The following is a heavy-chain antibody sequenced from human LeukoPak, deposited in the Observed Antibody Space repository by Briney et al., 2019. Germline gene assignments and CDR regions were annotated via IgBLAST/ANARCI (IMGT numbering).Heavy chain of an antibody. D-gene: IGHD4-11*01. CDR2: ISAYNGNT. Sequence: ASVKVSCKASGYTFTSYGISWVRQAPGQGLEWMGWISAYNGNTNYAQKLQGRVTMTTDTSTSTAYMELRSLRSDDTAVYYCVRRSYSFTVIDYYYGMDVWGQGTTVTVSS. CDR3: VRRSYSFTVIDYYYGMDV. V-gene: IGHV1-18*01. J-gene: IGHJ6*02. CDR1: GYTFTSYG.